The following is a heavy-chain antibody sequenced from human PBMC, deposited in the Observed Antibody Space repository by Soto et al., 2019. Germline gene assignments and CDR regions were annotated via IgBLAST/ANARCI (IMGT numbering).Heavy chain of an antibody. Sequence: QVQLVQSGAEEKKPGASVKVSCKASGYTFTSYAMHWVRQAPGQRLEWMGWLNAGNGNTKYSQKFQGRVTITRDTSASSAYMALSSLRSEDTAVYYCARRGFGGQGWFDPWGQGTLFTVSS. CDR2: LNAGNGNT. J-gene: IGHJ5*02. CDR1: GYTFTSYA. D-gene: IGHD3-16*01. V-gene: IGHV1-3*05. CDR3: ARRGFGGQGWFDP.